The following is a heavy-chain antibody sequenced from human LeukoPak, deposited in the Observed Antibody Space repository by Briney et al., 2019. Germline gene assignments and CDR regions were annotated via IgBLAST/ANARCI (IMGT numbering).Heavy chain of an antibody. CDR2: INHSGST. D-gene: IGHD3-3*01. V-gene: IGHV4-34*01. J-gene: IGHJ4*02. Sequence: PSETLSLTCAVYGGSFSGYYWNWIRQPPGKGLEWIGEINHSGSTNYNPSLKSRVTISVDTSKNQFTLRLSSVTAADTAVYYCARGDRGYDFWSGYLGFDYWGQGTLVTVSS. CDR3: ARGDRGYDFWSGYLGFDY. CDR1: GGSFSGYY.